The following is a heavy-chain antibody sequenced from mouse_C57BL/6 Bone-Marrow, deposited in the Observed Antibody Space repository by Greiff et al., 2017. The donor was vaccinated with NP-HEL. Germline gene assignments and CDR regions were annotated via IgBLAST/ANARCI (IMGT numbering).Heavy chain of an antibody. CDR3: ARCYYGSSYVGTNCYFDV. J-gene: IGHJ1*03. CDR1: GYAFSSSW. V-gene: IGHV1-82*01. D-gene: IGHD1-1*01. CDR2: IYPGDGDT. Sequence: QVQLQQSGPELVKPGASVKISCKASGYAFSSSWMNWVKQRPGKGLEWIGRIYPGDGDTNYNGKFKGKATLTVDKSSSTAYMQLSSLTSEHSAVYFCARCYYGSSYVGTNCYFDVWGTGTTVTVSS.